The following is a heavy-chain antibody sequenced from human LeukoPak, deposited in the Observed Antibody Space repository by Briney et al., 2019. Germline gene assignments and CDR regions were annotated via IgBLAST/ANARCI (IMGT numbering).Heavy chain of an antibody. CDR3: ARSTYSGSSYDY. CDR2: IKSDGSST. V-gene: IGHV3-74*01. Sequence: GGSLRLSCAASGFTFSSYWMHWVRQVPGKGLVWVSRIKSDGSSTTYADSVRGRFTISRDNAKNTLYLQMSSLRAEDTAVYYCARSTYSGSSYDYWGQGTMVTVSS. CDR1: GFTFSSYW. J-gene: IGHJ3*01. D-gene: IGHD1-26*01.